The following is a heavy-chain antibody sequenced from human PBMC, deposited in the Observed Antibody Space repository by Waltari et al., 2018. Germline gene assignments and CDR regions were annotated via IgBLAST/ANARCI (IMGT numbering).Heavy chain of an antibody. J-gene: IGHJ6*02. V-gene: IGHV3-30*04. Sequence: QVQLVESGGGVVQPGRSLRLSCAASGFTFSSYAMHWVRQAPGKGLEWVAVISYDGSNKYYADSVKGRFTISRDNSKNTLYLQMNSLRAEDTAVYYCARDAGFMDVWGQGP. CDR3: ARDAGFMDV. D-gene: IGHD6-25*01. CDR1: GFTFSSYA. CDR2: ISYDGSNK.